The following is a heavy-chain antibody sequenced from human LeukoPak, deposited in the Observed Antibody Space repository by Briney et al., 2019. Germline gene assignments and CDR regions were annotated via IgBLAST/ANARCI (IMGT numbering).Heavy chain of an antibody. J-gene: IGHJ4*02. CDR2: IKEDGSEK. V-gene: IGHV3-7*01. D-gene: IGHD3-22*01. CDR1: GFTFSTYW. CDR3: ARDSSGYQ. Sequence: RTGRSLRLSCAASGFTFSTYWKSWVRQAPGKGLECVANIKEDGSEKYYGDSVKGRFTISRDNAKNSLYLQMNSLRAEDTAVYYCARDSSGYQWGQGTLVTVSS.